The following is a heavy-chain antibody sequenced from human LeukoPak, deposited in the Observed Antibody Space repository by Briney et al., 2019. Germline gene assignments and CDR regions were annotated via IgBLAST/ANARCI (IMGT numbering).Heavy chain of an antibody. CDR2: IYYSGST. CDR3: ARSQRGTVYGDYLPGFDY. CDR1: GGSISSSSYY. V-gene: IGHV4-39*07. D-gene: IGHD4-17*01. J-gene: IGHJ4*02. Sequence: SETLSLTCTVSGGSISSSSYYWGWIRQPPGKGLEWIGTIYYSGSTYYNPFLKSRVTISVDTSKNQFSLKLSSVTAADTAVYYCARSQRGTVYGDYLPGFDYWGQGTLVTVSS.